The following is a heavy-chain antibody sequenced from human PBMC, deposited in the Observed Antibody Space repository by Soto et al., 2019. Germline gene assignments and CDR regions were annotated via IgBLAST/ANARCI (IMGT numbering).Heavy chain of an antibody. CDR3: ARGVQRRGAGY. CDR2: INHSGST. J-gene: IGHJ4*02. V-gene: IGHV4-34*01. D-gene: IGHD1-1*01. CDR1: GGSFIGYY. Sequence: SETLSATCAVHGGSFIGYYWSWIRQPPGKGLEWIGEINHSGSTNYNPPLKSRLTISVDTSKNQFSLKLSSVTAADTAVYYCARGVQRRGAGYWGQGTLVTVSS.